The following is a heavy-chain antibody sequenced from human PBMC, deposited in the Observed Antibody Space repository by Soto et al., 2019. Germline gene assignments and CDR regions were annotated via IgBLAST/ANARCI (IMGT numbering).Heavy chain of an antibody. V-gene: IGHV1-24*01. CDR2: FNPEDGDT. Sequence: GASVKVSCKVSGYTLTELSMHWVRQAPGKGLEWMGGFNPEDGDTIYVQKLQGRVTMTTDTSTGTAYMELRSLRSDDTAVYYCATQWSYRYLGLDYWGQGTLVTVSS. D-gene: IGHD3-16*02. J-gene: IGHJ4*02. CDR3: ATQWSYRYLGLDY. CDR1: GYTLTELS.